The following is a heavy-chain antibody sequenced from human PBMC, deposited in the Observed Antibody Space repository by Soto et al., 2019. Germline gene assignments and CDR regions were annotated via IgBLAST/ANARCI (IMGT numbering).Heavy chain of an antibody. CDR3: ARSDILTGYSFDS. Sequence: SETLSLTCAVYGGSFSVYYWSWIRQPPGKGLEWIGEINHSGSTNYNPSLKSRVTISVDTSKNQFSLKLSSVTAADTAVYYCARSDILTGYSFDSRGQRTLVTVSS. CDR2: INHSGST. D-gene: IGHD3-9*01. CDR1: GGSFSVYY. J-gene: IGHJ4*02. V-gene: IGHV4-34*01.